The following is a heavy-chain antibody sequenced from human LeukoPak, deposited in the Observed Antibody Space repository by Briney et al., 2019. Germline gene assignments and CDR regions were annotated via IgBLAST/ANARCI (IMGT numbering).Heavy chain of an antibody. CDR2: IVVGSGNT. CDR1: GFTFTSSA. D-gene: IGHD1-26*01. V-gene: IGHV1-58*02. CDR3: TASLKFPFIVGTTFYFDY. J-gene: IGHJ4*02. Sequence: SVKVSCKASGFTFTSSAMQWVRQARGQRLEWIGWIVVGSGNTNYAQKFQERVTITRDMSTSTAYMELSSLRSEDTAVYYCTASLKFPFIVGTTFYFDYWGQGTLVTVSS.